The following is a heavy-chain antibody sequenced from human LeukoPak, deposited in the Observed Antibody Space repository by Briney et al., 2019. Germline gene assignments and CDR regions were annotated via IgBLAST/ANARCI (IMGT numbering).Heavy chain of an antibody. CDR1: GFTFSDYY. D-gene: IGHD3-10*01. CDR2: ITSSGVSI. V-gene: IGHV3-11*04. CDR3: ARYTEDYGSGSYYKTFDY. Sequence: PGGSLRLSCAASGFTFSDYYMSWIRQAPGKGLEWVSYITSSGVSIYYADSVRGRFTISRDNAKNSLYLQMNSPRADDTAVYFCARYTEDYGSGSYYKTFDYWGRGTLVTVSS. J-gene: IGHJ4*02.